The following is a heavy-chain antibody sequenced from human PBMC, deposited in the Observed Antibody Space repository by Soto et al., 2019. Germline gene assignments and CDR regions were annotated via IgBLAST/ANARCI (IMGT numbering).Heavy chain of an antibody. J-gene: IGHJ5*02. CDR3: AKDIAYRGYGGFDP. CDR1: GFTFDDYT. CDR2: ISWDGYST. D-gene: IGHD5-12*01. Sequence: GGSLRLSCAASGFTFDDYTMHWVRQAPGEGLEWVSLISWDGYSTYYTDSVKGRFTISRDNSRNSLYLQMNSLRTEDTALYYCAKDIAYRGYGGFDPWGLGALVTVSS. V-gene: IGHV3-43*01.